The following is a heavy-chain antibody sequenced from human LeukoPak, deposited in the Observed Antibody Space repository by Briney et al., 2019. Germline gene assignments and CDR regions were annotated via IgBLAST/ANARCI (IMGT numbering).Heavy chain of an antibody. CDR3: ARHFPRGHSYGTHLFDY. V-gene: IGHV4-59*08. J-gene: IGHJ4*02. CDR2: IYYSGST. Sequence: KSSETLSLTCTVSGGSISSYYWSWIRQPPGKGLEWIGYIYYSGSTNYNPSLKSRVTISVDTSKNQFSLKLSSVTAADTAVYYCARHFPRGHSYGTHLFDYWGQGTLVTVSS. D-gene: IGHD5-18*01. CDR1: GGSISSYY.